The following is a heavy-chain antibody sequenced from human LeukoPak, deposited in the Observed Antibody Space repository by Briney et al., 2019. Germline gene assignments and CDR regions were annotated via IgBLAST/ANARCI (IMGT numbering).Heavy chain of an antibody. J-gene: IGHJ5*02. Sequence: SETLSLTCAVYGGSFSGYYWSWIRQPPGKGLEWIGEINHSGSTNYNPSLKSRVTISVDTSKNQFSLELSSVTAADTAVYYCARGLIVDTAMDGDEDWFDPWGQGTLVTVSS. CDR2: INHSGST. CDR1: GGSFSGYY. V-gene: IGHV4-34*01. D-gene: IGHD5-18*01. CDR3: ARGLIVDTAMDGDEDWFDP.